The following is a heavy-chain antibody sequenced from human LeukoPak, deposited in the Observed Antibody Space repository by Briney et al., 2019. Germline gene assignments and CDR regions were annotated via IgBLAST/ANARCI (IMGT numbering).Heavy chain of an antibody. D-gene: IGHD3-9*01. CDR1: GFTFSSYS. CDR2: ISSSSSTI. J-gene: IGHJ3*02. CDR3: ASSDWYAAFDI. Sequence: GGSLRLSCAASGFTFSSYSMNWVRQAPGKGLEWVSYISSSSSTIYYADSVKARFTISRDNAKNTLYLQMNSLRAEDTALYYCASSDWYAAFDIWGQGTMVTVSS. V-gene: IGHV3-48*04.